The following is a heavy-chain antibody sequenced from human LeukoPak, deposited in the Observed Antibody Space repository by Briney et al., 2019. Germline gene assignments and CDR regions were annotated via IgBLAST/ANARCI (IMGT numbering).Heavy chain of an antibody. V-gene: IGHV3-23*01. Sequence: GGSLRLSCAASGFTFSSYAMSWVRQAPGKGLEWVSAISGSGGSTYYADSVKGRFTISRDNSKNTLYLQMNSLRAEDTAVYYCARGVYDSSGYSPHNYYMDVWGKGTTVTVSS. CDR3: ARGVYDSSGYSPHNYYMDV. D-gene: IGHD3-22*01. CDR2: ISGSGGST. CDR1: GFTFSSYA. J-gene: IGHJ6*03.